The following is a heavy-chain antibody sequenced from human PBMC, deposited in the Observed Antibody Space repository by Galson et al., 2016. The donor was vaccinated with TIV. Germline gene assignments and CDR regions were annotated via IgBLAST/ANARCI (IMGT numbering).Heavy chain of an antibody. Sequence: SVKVSCKASGYTFTSYGINWVRQVPGQGLEWVGWISAYNGNPNYAQMLQGRVTMTTDTSTSTAYMELRSLRSDDTAVYYCASEYYDYAMGVWGQGTTVTVSS. CDR3: ASEYYDYAMGV. CDR1: GYTFTSYG. V-gene: IGHV1-18*01. J-gene: IGHJ6*02. CDR2: ISAYNGNP.